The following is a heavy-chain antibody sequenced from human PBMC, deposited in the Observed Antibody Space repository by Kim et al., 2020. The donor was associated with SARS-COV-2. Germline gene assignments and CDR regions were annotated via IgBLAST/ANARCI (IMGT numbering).Heavy chain of an antibody. CDR2: IKSKTDGGTT. Sequence: GGSLRLSCAASGFTFSNAWMSWVRQAPGKGLEWVGRIKSKTDGGTTDYAAPVKGRFTISRDDSKNTLYLQMNSLKTEDTAVYYCTTDILVATHGDYWGQGTLVTVSS. V-gene: IGHV3-15*01. CDR1: GFTFSNAW. D-gene: IGHD5-12*01. CDR3: TTDILVATHGDY. J-gene: IGHJ4*02.